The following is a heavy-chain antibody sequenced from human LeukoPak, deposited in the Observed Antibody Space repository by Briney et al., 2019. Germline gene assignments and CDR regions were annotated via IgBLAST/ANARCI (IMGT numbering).Heavy chain of an antibody. Sequence: SETLSLTCTVSGGSISSFYWSWIRQPPGKGLEWIGYIYDSGSTNYNPSLKSRVTISVDTSKNQFSLKLSSVTAADTAVYYCARVGSSWYYFDYWGQGTLVTVSS. CDR1: GGSISSFY. J-gene: IGHJ4*02. CDR2: IYDSGST. CDR3: ARVGSSWYYFDY. V-gene: IGHV4-59*01. D-gene: IGHD6-13*01.